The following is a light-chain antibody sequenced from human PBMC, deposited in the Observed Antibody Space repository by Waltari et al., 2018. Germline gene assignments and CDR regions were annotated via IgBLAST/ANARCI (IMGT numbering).Light chain of an antibody. V-gene: IGKV3-11*01. J-gene: IGKJ2*01. Sequence: EIVLTQSPDTLSLSPGDTATLSCKASQSVGSYLAWYQQKPGHPPRLLIYDASNRATGVPDRFRGSGSGTDFTLTISSLEAEDFAVYFCQQRSNWTPHTFGQGARLDIK. CDR1: QSVGSY. CDR3: QQRSNWTPHT. CDR2: DAS.